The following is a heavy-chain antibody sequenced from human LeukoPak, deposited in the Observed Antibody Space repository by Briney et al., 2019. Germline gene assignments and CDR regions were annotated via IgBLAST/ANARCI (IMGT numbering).Heavy chain of an antibody. V-gene: IGHV3-30*02. CDR1: GFTSSSYG. CDR2: IRYDGGME. Sequence: GGSLRLSCAASGFTSSSYGMHWVRQPPGKGLEWVAYIRYDGGMEKYADSVEGRFTISRDNSRNTLSLQMNSLRDEDTALYYCAKESPMTVVDPWGQGTLVIVSS. CDR3: AKESPMTVVDP. D-gene: IGHD3-22*01. J-gene: IGHJ5*02.